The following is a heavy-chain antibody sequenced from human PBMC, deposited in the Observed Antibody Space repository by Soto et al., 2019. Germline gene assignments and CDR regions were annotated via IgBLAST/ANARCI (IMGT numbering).Heavy chain of an antibody. Sequence: SAKVSCRASGFTFPSSAVQWVRQARGQRLEWIGWIVVGSGNTNYAQKFQERVTITRDMSTSTAYMELSSLRSEDTAVYYCAAFDFWSGYSLEYYYYGMDVWGQGTTVTVSS. CDR3: AAFDFWSGYSLEYYYYGMDV. V-gene: IGHV1-58*01. CDR2: IVVGSGNT. D-gene: IGHD3-3*01. CDR1: GFTFPSSA. J-gene: IGHJ6*02.